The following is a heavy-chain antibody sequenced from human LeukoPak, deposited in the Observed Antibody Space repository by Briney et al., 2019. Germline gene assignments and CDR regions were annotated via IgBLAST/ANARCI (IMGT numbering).Heavy chain of an antibody. J-gene: IGHJ4*02. CDR2: ISGSGGST. Sequence: EGSLRLSCAASGFTFSSYAKSWVRQAPGKGLEWISAISGSGGSTYYADSVKGRFTISRDNSKNTLYLQMNSLRAEDTAVYYCAKDLVLRYFDWLLGYYFDYWGQGTLVTVSS. CDR3: AKDLVLRYFDWLLGYYFDY. D-gene: IGHD3-9*01. CDR1: GFTFSSYA. V-gene: IGHV3-23*01.